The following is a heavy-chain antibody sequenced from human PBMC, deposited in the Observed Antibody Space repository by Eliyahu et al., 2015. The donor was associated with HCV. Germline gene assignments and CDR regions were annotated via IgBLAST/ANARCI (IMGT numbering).Heavy chain of an antibody. J-gene: IGHJ4*02. Sequence: EEQLLESGGGLVQPGGSLRLSCAASGFTFSSYAMSWVRQAPGKGLEWISAISDRYDNTYYADSVKGRFTISRDNSKNTLFLQMNSLRPEDTAVYYCAKGGSGYYPQRPAEYWGQGTLVTVSS. CDR3: AKGGSGYYPQRPAEY. D-gene: IGHD3-22*01. CDR1: GFTFSSYA. V-gene: IGHV3-23*01. CDR2: ISDRYDNT.